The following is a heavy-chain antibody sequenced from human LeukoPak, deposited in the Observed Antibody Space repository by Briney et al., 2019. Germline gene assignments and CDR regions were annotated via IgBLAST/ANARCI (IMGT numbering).Heavy chain of an antibody. Sequence: GGSLRLSCAASGFTFSDHYMSWIRQAPGKGLEWVGRIRSKANSYATAYAASVKGRFTISRDDSKNTAYLQMNSLKTEDTAVYYCTSLFRVTRWGQGTLVTVSS. CDR1: GFTFSDHY. D-gene: IGHD2-21*01. J-gene: IGHJ4*02. V-gene: IGHV3-73*01. CDR3: TSLFRVTR. CDR2: IRSKANSYAT.